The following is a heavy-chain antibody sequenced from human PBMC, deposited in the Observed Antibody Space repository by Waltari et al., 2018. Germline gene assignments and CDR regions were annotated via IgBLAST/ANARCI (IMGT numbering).Heavy chain of an antibody. CDR2: LIPIFASA. CDR3: ARVYDFWRGRGSYYYYYMDV. CDR1: GGTFSSYA. V-gene: IGHV1-69*12. J-gene: IGHJ6*03. D-gene: IGHD3-3*01. Sequence: QVQLVQSGAEVKKPGSSVKVSCKASGGTFSSYAISWVRQAPGQGLELMGGLIPIFASANHAQKFHGRVTITADESTSTAYMELSSLRSEDTAVYYCARVYDFWRGRGSYYYYYMDVWGKGTTVTISS.